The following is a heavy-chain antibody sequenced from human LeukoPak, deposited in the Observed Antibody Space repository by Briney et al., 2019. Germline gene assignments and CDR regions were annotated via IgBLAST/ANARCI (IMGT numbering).Heavy chain of an antibody. CDR2: ISSSSSYI. Sequence: PGGSLRLSCAASGFTFSSYSMNWVRQAPGKGLEWVSSISSSSSYIYYADSVKGRFTISRDNAKNSLYLQMNSLRAEDTAVYYCARDTGDYGDYCDYWGQGTLVTVSS. CDR3: ARDTGDYGDYCDY. CDR1: GFTFSSYS. J-gene: IGHJ4*02. V-gene: IGHV3-21*01. D-gene: IGHD4-17*01.